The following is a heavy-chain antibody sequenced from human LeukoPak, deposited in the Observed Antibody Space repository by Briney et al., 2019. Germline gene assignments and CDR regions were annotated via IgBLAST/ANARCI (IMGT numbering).Heavy chain of an antibody. J-gene: IGHJ3*02. CDR3: ARPLYYYDSSGFGAFDI. Sequence: PSETLSLTCTVSGGSISSYYWSRIRQPPGKGLEWIGYIYYSGSTNYNPSLKSRVTISVDTSKNQFSLKLSSVTAADTAVYYCARPLYYYDSSGFGAFDIWGQGTMVTVSS. V-gene: IGHV4-59*08. D-gene: IGHD3-22*01. CDR1: GGSISSYY. CDR2: IYYSGST.